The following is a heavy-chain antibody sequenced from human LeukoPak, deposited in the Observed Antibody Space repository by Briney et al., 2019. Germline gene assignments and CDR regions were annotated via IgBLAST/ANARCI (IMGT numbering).Heavy chain of an antibody. J-gene: IGHJ4*02. CDR1: GYTFTSYD. CDR3: ARGLGKAPKRRYYFDY. V-gene: IGHV1-8*01. D-gene: IGHD1-1*01. Sequence: ASVKVSCKASGYTFTSYDINWVRQATGQGLGWMGWMNPNSGNTGYAQKFQGRVTMTRNTSISTAYMELSSLRSEDTAVYYCARGLGKAPKRRYYFDYWGQGTLVTVSS. CDR2: MNPNSGNT.